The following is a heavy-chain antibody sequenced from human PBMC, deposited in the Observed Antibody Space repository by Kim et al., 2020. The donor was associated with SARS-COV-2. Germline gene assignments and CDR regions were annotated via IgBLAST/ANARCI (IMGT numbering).Heavy chain of an antibody. CDR2: IYYSGST. CDR1: GGSISSYY. D-gene: IGHD3-16*01. V-gene: IGHV4-59*13. CDR3: ARWGGAGLWYGMDV. J-gene: IGHJ6*02. Sequence: SETLSLTCTVSGGSISSYYWSWIRQPPGKGLEWIGYIYYSGSTNYNPSLKSRVTISVDTSKNQFSLKLSSVTAADTAVYYCARWGGAGLWYGMDVWGQGTTVTVSS.